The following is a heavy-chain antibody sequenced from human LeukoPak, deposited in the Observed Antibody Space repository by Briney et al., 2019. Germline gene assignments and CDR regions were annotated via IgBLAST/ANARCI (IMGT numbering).Heavy chain of an antibody. J-gene: IGHJ4*02. CDR1: GFSLSDAW. CDR2: IKSRADGSTT. CDR3: GRLSHDY. Sequence: GGSPRLSCAASGFSLSDAWMTWVRQAPGKGLEWVGRIKSRADGSTTDNAAPVKGRFTISRDDSKNMVYLQMNSLKTEDTAMYYCGRLSHDYWGQGTLVTVSS. V-gene: IGHV3-15*01.